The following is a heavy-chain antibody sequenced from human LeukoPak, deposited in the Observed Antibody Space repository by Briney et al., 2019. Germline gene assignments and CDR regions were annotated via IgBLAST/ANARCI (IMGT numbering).Heavy chain of an antibody. V-gene: IGHV3-11*01. CDR2: ISSSGSTI. CDR1: GFTFSDYY. Sequence: GGSLRLSCAASGFTFSDYYMSWIRQAPGKGLEWVSYISSSGSTIYYADSVKGRFTISRDNAKNSLYLQMNSLRAEDTAVYYCARERDRRDCYNKHYDYWGQGTLVTVSS. D-gene: IGHD5-24*01. CDR3: ARERDRRDCYNKHYDY. J-gene: IGHJ4*02.